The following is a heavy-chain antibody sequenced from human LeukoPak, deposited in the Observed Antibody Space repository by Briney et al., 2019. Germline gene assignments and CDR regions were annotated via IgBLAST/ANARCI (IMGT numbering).Heavy chain of an antibody. Sequence: SETLSLTCAVHGGSFSGYYWSWIRQPPGKGLEWIGEINLSGSTNYNPSLKSRVTISVDTSKNQFSLKLSSVTAADTAVYYCARGRITMVRGVLYYYYYGMDVWGQGTTVTVSS. D-gene: IGHD3-10*01. CDR3: ARGRITMVRGVLYYYYYGMDV. J-gene: IGHJ6*02. V-gene: IGHV4-34*01. CDR2: INLSGST. CDR1: GGSFSGYY.